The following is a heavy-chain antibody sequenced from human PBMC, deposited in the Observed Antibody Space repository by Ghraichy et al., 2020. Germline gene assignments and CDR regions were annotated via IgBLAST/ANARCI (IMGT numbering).Heavy chain of an antibody. CDR1: GFTFSNYS. D-gene: IGHD1-26*01. V-gene: IGHV3-21*01. CDR3: ARRWDSRRYYYYGMDV. Sequence: LSLTCAASGFTFSNYSMNWVRQAPGKGLEWVSSISSSSSYIYYADSVKGRFTISRDNAKNSLYLQINSLRAEDTAVYYCARRWDSRRYYYYGMDVWGQGTTITVSS. CDR2: ISSSSSYI. J-gene: IGHJ6*02.